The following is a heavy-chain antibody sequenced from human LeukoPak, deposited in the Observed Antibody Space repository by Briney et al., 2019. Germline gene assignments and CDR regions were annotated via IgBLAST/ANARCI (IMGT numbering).Heavy chain of an antibody. D-gene: IGHD1-1*01. CDR2: INLSGGTT. CDR1: GYTFTSYY. CDR3: ARDFGYNWKANWFDP. V-gene: IGHV1-46*01. J-gene: IGHJ5*02. Sequence: ASVKVSCKASGYTFTSYYMRWVRQAPGQGLEWMGIINLSGGTTYYAQKFQGRVTMTNDMSTSTVYMELSSLRSEDTAVYYCARDFGYNWKANWFDPWGQGTLVTVS.